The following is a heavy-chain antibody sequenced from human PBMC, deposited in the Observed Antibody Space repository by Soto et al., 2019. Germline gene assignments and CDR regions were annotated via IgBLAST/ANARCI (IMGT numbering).Heavy chain of an antibody. Sequence: HVQLQESGPGLVKPSETLSLTCTVSGGSISNYYWTWIRQPPGKGLEWIGHIYYSGSTNYNPSLKSPVTISGDTSQNPFSLKLSSVTAADTAVYYCARVIYSSGWPHTSHFDYWGQGNLVTVSS. J-gene: IGHJ4*02. CDR3: ARVIYSSGWPHTSHFDY. CDR2: IYYSGST. V-gene: IGHV4-59*01. CDR1: GGSISNYY. D-gene: IGHD6-19*01.